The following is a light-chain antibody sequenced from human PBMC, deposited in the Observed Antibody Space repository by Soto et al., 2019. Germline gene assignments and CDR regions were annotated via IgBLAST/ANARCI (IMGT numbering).Light chain of an antibody. Sequence: SALTQPPSASGTPGQRVTISCSGSSSNIGSKTVNWYQQLPGTVPKLLIYNSYQRPSGVPDRFSGSKSGTSASLAISGLQSEDEADYYCAEWDASLNGYVFGAGTKVTVL. CDR1: SSNIGSKT. J-gene: IGLJ1*01. CDR3: AEWDASLNGYV. V-gene: IGLV1-44*01. CDR2: NSY.